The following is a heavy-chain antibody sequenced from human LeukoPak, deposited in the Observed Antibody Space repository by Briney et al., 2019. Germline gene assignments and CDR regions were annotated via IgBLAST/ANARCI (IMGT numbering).Heavy chain of an antibody. V-gene: IGHV3-23*01. J-gene: IGHJ4*02. CDR3: AKHMYYYDSSGLGPY. CDR2: ISGSGGST. Sequence: LPGGSLRLSCAASGFTFSSYAMSWVRQAPGKGLEWVSAISGSGGSTYYADSVKGRFTISRDNSKNTLYLQMNSLRAEDTAVYYCAKHMYYYDSSGLGPYWGQGTLVTVSS. CDR1: GFTFSSYA. D-gene: IGHD3-22*01.